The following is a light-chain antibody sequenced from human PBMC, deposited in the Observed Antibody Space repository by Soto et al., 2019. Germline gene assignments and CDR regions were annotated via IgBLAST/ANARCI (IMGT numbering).Light chain of an antibody. CDR3: QQYGSSPPWT. J-gene: IGKJ1*01. CDR1: QSVSSNY. CDR2: GAS. Sequence: EIVLTQSPGTLSLSPGERGTLSCRASQSVSSNYLAWYQQKPGQAPRLLIYGASSRATGIPDRFSGSGSGTDFTLTISRLEPEDFAVYFCQQYGSSPPWTFGQGTQLEIK. V-gene: IGKV3-20*01.